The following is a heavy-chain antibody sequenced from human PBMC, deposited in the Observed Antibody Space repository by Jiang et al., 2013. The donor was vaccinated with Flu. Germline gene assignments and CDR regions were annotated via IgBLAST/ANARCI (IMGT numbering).Heavy chain of an antibody. Sequence: SQTLSLTCAVSGDSVSRHGPVWNWIRQSPSRGLEWLGRTYYRSKWYNDYAVSVKSRITINPDTSKNQFSLQLNSVTPEDTAVYYCARAGDSPLPFSGLGANYYYGMDVWGKGTTVTVSS. D-gene: IGHD4-17*01. CDR2: TYYRSKWYN. J-gene: IGHJ6*04. CDR3: ARAGDSPLPFSGLGANYYYGMDV. CDR1: GDSVSRHGPV. V-gene: IGHV6-1*01.